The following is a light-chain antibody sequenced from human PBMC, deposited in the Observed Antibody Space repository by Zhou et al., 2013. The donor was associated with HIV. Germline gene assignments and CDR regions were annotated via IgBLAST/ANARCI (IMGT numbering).Light chain of an antibody. Sequence: DVVMTQSPLSLPVTLGQPASISCRSSQSLVHSDGNTYLNWFLQRPGQSPRRLIYKISNRDSGVPDRFSGSGSGTDFTLKISRVEAEDVGVYYCMQGRHWPYTFGQGTKLEIK. J-gene: IGKJ2*01. CDR3: MQGRHWPYT. CDR2: KIS. V-gene: IGKV2-30*02. CDR1: QSLVHSDGNTY.